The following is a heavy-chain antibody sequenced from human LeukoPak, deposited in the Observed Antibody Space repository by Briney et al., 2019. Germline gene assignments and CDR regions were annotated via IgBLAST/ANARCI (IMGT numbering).Heavy chain of an antibody. CDR2: IYYSGST. D-gene: IGHD3-3*01. J-gene: IGHJ3*02. Sequence: SETLSLTCTVSGGSISSYYWSWIRQPPGKGLEWIGYIYYSGSTNYNPSLKSRVTISVDTSKNQFSLKLSSVTAADTAVYYCARHLGYYDFWSGYSSDAFDIWGQATMVTDSS. V-gene: IGHV4-59*08. CDR3: ARHLGYYDFWSGYSSDAFDI. CDR1: GGSISSYY.